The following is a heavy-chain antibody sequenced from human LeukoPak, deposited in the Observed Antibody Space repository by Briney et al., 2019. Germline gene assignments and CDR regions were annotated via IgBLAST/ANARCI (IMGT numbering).Heavy chain of an antibody. CDR2: IRYDGSNK. CDR1: GFTFSSYG. Sequence: GGSLRLSCAASGFTFSSYGMHWVRQAPGKGLEWVAFIRYDGSNKYYADSVKGRFTISRDNSKNTLYLQMNSLRAEDTAVYYCANPYYYDSSGYYPFGYWGQGTLVTVSS. D-gene: IGHD3-22*01. CDR3: ANPYYYDSSGYYPFGY. V-gene: IGHV3-30*02. J-gene: IGHJ4*02.